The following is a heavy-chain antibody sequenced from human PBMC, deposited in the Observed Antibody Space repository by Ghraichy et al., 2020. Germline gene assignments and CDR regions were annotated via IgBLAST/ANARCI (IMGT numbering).Heavy chain of an antibody. D-gene: IGHD3-9*01. CDR2: IEGSGGNT. V-gene: IGHV3-23*01. CDR1: GFTFSTYA. Sequence: GESLNISCAASGFTFSTYAMSWVRQAPGKGLEWVSAIEGSGGNTFYADSVKGRFTISRDNSKNTLYLQMNSLRAEDTAVYYCARDTGGTIFGLWGQGTLVTVSS. CDR3: ARDTGGTIFGL. J-gene: IGHJ4*02.